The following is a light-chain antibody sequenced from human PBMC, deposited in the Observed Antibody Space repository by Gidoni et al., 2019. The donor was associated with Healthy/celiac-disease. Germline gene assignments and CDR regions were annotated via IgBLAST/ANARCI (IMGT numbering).Light chain of an antibody. V-gene: IGLV2-14*01. CDR2: EVS. Sequence: QSDLTQPASVSGSPGQSITISCTGTSSDVGGYNYVSWYQQHPGKAPKLMIYEVSHRPSGVSNRFSGSKSGNTASLTISRLQAEDEADYYCSSYTSSSTSVVFGGGTKLTVL. CDR3: SSYTSSSTSVV. CDR1: SSDVGGYNY. J-gene: IGLJ2*01.